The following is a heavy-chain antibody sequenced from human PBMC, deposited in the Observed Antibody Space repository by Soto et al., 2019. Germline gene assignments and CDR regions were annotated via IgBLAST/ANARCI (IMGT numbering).Heavy chain of an antibody. V-gene: IGHV1-69*13. J-gene: IGHJ6*02. CDR1: GGTLSSYA. CDR3: ARTPPYGFTWALTGNPLQCMDV. CDR2: IIPIFGTA. D-gene: IGHD4-4*01. Sequence: GSSVKVSCKASGGTLSSYAISWVRQAPGQGLEWMGGIIPIFGTANYAQKFQGRVTITADESTSTAYMELSSLRSEDTAVYYCARTPPYGFTWALTGNPLQCMDVWG.